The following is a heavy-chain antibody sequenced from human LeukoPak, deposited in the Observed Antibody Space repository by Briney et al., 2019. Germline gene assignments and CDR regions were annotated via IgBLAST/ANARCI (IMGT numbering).Heavy chain of an antibody. CDR3: AHSQSWIPLRGRVYFDY. CDR2: IYWDDDK. J-gene: IGHJ4*02. CDR1: GFSLRTRGVG. V-gene: IGHV2-5*02. D-gene: IGHD5-18*01. Sequence: SGPTLVKPTQTLTLTCTFSGFSLRTRGVGVGWIRQPPGKALEWLALIYWDDDKRYSPSLKSRLTITKDTSKNQVVLTMTNMDPVDTATYYCAHSQSWIPLRGRVYFDYWGQGTLVTVSS.